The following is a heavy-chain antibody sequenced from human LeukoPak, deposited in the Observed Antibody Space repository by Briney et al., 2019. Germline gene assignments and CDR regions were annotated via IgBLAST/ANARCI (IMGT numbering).Heavy chain of an antibody. CDR3: VRDQDDFSCPHDY. CDR2: IDQDGSER. J-gene: IGHJ4*02. V-gene: IGHV3-7*05. CDR1: GFTFSNYW. D-gene: IGHD2-2*01. Sequence: GGPLRLSCAVSGFTFSNYWMSWVRQPPGKGLEWVANIDQDGSERHYVGSVRGRFTISRDNAKKSLYLQMNSLRAEDTAVYYCVRDQDDFSCPHDYWGQGTLVTVSS.